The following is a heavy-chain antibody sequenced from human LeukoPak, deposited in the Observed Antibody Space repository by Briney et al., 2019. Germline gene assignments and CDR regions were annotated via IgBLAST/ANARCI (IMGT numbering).Heavy chain of an antibody. Sequence: GGSLRLSCAASGFTFSSYGMHWVRQAPGKGLEWVAVISYDGSNKYYADSVKGRFTISRDNAKNSLYLQMNSLRAEDTAVYYCARDAAEDYGDYLLGAFDIWGQGTMVTVSS. CDR2: ISYDGSNK. V-gene: IGHV3-30*03. D-gene: IGHD4-17*01. J-gene: IGHJ3*02. CDR3: ARDAAEDYGDYLLGAFDI. CDR1: GFTFSSYG.